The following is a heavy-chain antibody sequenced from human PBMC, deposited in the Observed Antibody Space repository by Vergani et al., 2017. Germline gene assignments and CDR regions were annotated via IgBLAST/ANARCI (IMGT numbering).Heavy chain of an antibody. CDR3: ARKEGYYYGSVSYFYNWFDP. Sequence: QVQLQESGPGLVKPSQTLSLICTVSGSSISSGDYYWSWIRQPPGKGLEWIGYIYYSVSTYYNPSLKSRVTISVDTSKNQFSLKLSSVTAADTAVYYCARKEGYYYGSVSYFYNWFDPWGQGTLVTVSS. CDR1: GSSISSGDYY. D-gene: IGHD3-10*01. CDR2: IYYSVST. J-gene: IGHJ5*02. V-gene: IGHV4-30-4*08.